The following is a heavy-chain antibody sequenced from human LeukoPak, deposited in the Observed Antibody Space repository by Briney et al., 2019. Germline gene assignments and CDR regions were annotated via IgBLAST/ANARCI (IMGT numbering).Heavy chain of an antibody. J-gene: IGHJ4*02. CDR2: ISGSGGST. CDR1: GFTFSSYA. D-gene: IGHD6-13*01. CDR3: AKGGIASPGFDY. V-gene: IGHV3-23*01. Sequence: GASLRLSCAASGFTFSSYAMSCVRQAPGEGLEWGASISGSGGSTYSADSVKGRFTISRDNSKNTLYLQMDSLRAEDTAVYYCAKGGIASPGFDYWGQGTLVTVSS.